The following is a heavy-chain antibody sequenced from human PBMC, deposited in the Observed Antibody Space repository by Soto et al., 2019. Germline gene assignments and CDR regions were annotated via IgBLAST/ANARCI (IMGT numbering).Heavy chain of an antibody. CDR1: GGTFSSYT. CDR2: IIPILGIA. Sequence: QVQLVQSGAEVKKPGSSVKVSCKASGGTFSSYTISWVRQAPGQGLEWMGRIIPILGIANYAQKFQGRVTITADKSTSTAYMELSSLRSEDTAVYYCASITMVRGVSGFDIWGQGTMVTVSS. J-gene: IGHJ3*02. D-gene: IGHD3-10*01. V-gene: IGHV1-69*02. CDR3: ASITMVRGVSGFDI.